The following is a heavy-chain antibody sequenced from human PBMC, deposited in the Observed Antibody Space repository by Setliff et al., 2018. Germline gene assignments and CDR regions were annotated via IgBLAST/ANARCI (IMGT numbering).Heavy chain of an antibody. D-gene: IGHD1-1*01. CDR3: ARGVRTGHLDS. Sequence: SETLSLTCAASGGTFSYYYWTWIRQPPGKGLEWIGEINHSGSTSYNPSLESRVTISIDTSKNQFSLNLNSVTVADTAVYFCARGVRTGHLDSWGQGTLVTVSS. J-gene: IGHJ4*02. CDR1: GGTFSYYY. V-gene: IGHV4-34*01. CDR2: INHSGST.